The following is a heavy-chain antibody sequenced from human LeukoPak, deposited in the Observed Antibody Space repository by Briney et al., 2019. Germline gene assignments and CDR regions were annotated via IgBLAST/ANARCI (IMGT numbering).Heavy chain of an antibody. CDR2: IKYHGSDE. V-gene: IGHV3-7*01. Sequence: PGGSLRLSCAASGFTFSDYWTSWVRQAPGKGLEWVANIKYHGSDEHYVDSVRGRFTISRDNAKNSLFLQMNSLRAEDTAVYYCARIGGSGTYWDYWGQGTLVTVSS. J-gene: IGHJ4*02. CDR3: ARIGGSGTYWDY. CDR1: GFTFSDYW. D-gene: IGHD3-10*01.